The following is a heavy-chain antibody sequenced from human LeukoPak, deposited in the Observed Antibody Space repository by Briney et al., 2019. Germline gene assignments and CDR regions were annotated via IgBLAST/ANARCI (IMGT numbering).Heavy chain of an antibody. V-gene: IGHV3-7*01. CDR1: GLTFSSYW. CDR2: IKQDGSEK. Sequence: GGSPRLSCAASGLTFSSYWMSWVRQAPGKGLEWVANIKQDGSEKYYVDSVKGRFTISRDNAKNSLYLQMNSLRAEDTAVYYCARDQADYSNYGVYYGMDVWGQGTTVTVSS. D-gene: IGHD4-11*01. J-gene: IGHJ6*02. CDR3: ARDQADYSNYGVYYGMDV.